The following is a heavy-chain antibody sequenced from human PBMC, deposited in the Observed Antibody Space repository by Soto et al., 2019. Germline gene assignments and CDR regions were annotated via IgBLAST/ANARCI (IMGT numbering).Heavy chain of an antibody. V-gene: IGHV4-30-4*01. CDR1: GGTGGVGCYY. CDR2: IYYSGST. CDR3: ARVPLYSYGHADYYYYGMEV. D-gene: IGHD5-18*01. J-gene: IGHJ6*02. Sequence: SATRPHTCPVSGGTGGVGCYYWHWMRQPPGKCLDWIGYIYYSGSTYYNPSLKSRVTISVDTSKNQFSLKLSSVTAADTAVYYCARVPLYSYGHADYYYYGMEVWGQGTTVTVSS.